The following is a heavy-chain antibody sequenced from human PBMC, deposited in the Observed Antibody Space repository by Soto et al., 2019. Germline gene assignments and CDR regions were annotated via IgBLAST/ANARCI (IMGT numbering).Heavy chain of an antibody. CDR3: ARWPPVSIFGDYYGMDV. Sequence: PSETLSLTCTVSGGSISSSSYYWGWIRQPPGKGLEWIGSIYYSGSTYYNPSLKSRVTISVDTSKNQFSLKLSSVTAADTAVYYCARWPPVSIFGDYYGMDVWGQGTTVTVS. CDR2: IYYSGST. J-gene: IGHJ6*02. CDR1: GGSISSSSYY. V-gene: IGHV4-39*01. D-gene: IGHD3-9*01.